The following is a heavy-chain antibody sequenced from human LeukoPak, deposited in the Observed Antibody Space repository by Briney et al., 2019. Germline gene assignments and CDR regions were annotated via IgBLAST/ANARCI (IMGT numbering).Heavy chain of an antibody. D-gene: IGHD3-22*01. Sequence: GESLKISCKGSGYSFTSYWIGWVRQMPGKGLEWMGIIYPGDSDTRYSPSFQGQVTISADKSISTAFLQWSSLKASGTAMYYCARLGHSYYYDSSTYYPFDYWGQGTLVTVSS. V-gene: IGHV5-51*01. CDR3: ARLGHSYYYDSSTYYPFDY. J-gene: IGHJ4*02. CDR2: IYPGDSDT. CDR1: GYSFTSYW.